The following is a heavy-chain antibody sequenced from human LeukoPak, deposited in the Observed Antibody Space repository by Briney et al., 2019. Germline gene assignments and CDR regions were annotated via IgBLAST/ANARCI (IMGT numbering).Heavy chain of an antibody. CDR3: ARGAYDSSGYYLIN. CDR1: GGSISSYY. D-gene: IGHD3-22*01. J-gene: IGHJ4*02. V-gene: IGHV4-59*01. Sequence: SETLSLTCTVSGGSISSYYWSWIRQPPGKGLEWIGYIYYSGSTNYNPSLKSRVTISVDTSKNQFSLKLSSVTAADTAVYYCARGAYDSSGYYLINWGQGTLVTVSS. CDR2: IYYSGST.